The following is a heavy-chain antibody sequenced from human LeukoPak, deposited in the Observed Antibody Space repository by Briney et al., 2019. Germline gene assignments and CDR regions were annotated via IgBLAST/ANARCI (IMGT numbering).Heavy chain of an antibody. CDR1: GGSISSYY. CDR3: ARHRYCSSTSCYDARFDP. J-gene: IGHJ5*02. D-gene: IGHD2-2*01. Sequence: SETLSLTCTVSGGSISSYYWSWIRQPPGKGLEWIGYIYYSGSTNYNPSLKSRVTISVDTSKNQFSLKLSSVTAADTAVYYYARHRYCSSTSCYDARFDPWGQGTLVTVSS. CDR2: IYYSGST. V-gene: IGHV4-59*08.